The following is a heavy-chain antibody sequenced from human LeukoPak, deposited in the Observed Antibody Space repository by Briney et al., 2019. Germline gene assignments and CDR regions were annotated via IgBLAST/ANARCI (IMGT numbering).Heavy chain of an antibody. Sequence: TGGSLRLSCAASGFTFSSYEMNWVRQAPGKGLEWVSYIGSSGSTISYADSVKGRFTISRDNAKNSLYLQMNSLRAEDTAVYYCARARGGFVWFGDQGPGYYFDYWGQGTLVTVSS. CDR1: GFTFSSYE. V-gene: IGHV3-48*03. CDR2: IGSSGSTI. J-gene: IGHJ4*02. D-gene: IGHD3-10*01. CDR3: ARARGGFVWFGDQGPGYYFDY.